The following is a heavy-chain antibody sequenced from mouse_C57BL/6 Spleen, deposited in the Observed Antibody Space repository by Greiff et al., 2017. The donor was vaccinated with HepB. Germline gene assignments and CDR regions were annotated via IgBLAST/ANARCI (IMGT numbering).Heavy chain of an antibody. CDR2: INPNNGGT. CDR1: GYTFTDYN. CDR3: ARGYYGSRSSFAY. J-gene: IGHJ3*01. D-gene: IGHD1-1*01. Sequence: EVQLQQSGPELVKPGASVKMSCKASGYTFTDYNMHWVKQSHGKSLEWIGYINPNNGGTSYNQKFKGKATLTVNKSSSTAYMELRSLTSEDSAVYYCARGYYGSRSSFAYWGQGTLVTVSA. V-gene: IGHV1-22*01.